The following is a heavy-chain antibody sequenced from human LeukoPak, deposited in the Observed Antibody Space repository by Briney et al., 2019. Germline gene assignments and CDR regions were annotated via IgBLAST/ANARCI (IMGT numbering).Heavy chain of an antibody. Sequence: GGSLRLSCAASGFTFSTYNMNWLRQAPGKGLEWVSSITSGEIYIYYADSVKGRFTISRDNAKNSLFLQVNSLRAEDTAVYYCARGVNYHGSGSYLRDWFDPWGQGTLVTVSS. CDR2: ITSGEIYI. CDR3: ARGVNYHGSGSYLRDWFDP. D-gene: IGHD3-10*01. V-gene: IGHV3-21*01. J-gene: IGHJ5*02. CDR1: GFTFSTYN.